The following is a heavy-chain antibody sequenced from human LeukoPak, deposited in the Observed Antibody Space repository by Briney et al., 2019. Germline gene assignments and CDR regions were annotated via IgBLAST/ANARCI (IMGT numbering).Heavy chain of an antibody. V-gene: IGHV1-8*03. CDR2: MNPNSGNT. CDR3: ARINYDYDSSGPQFDY. D-gene: IGHD3-22*01. Sequence: ASVKVSCKASGYTFTSYDINWVRQATGQGLEWMGWMNPNSGNTGYAQKFQGRVTITRNTSISTAYMELSSLRSEDTAVYYCARINYDYDSSGPQFDYWGQGTLVTVSS. CDR1: GYTFTSYD. J-gene: IGHJ4*02.